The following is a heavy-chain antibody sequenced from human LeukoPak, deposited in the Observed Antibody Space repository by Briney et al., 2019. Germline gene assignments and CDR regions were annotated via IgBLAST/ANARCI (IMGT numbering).Heavy chain of an antibody. J-gene: IGHJ6*02. Sequence: GGSLRLSCAASGFTVSSNYMSWVRQAPGKGLEGVSVIYSGGSTYYADSVNCRFTISRDNSKNTLYLQMNSLRAEDTAVYYCARDMVQWLALRNYYYGMDVWGQGTTVTVSS. D-gene: IGHD6-19*01. CDR1: GFTVSSNY. V-gene: IGHV3-53*01. CDR2: IYSGGST. CDR3: ARDMVQWLALRNYYYGMDV.